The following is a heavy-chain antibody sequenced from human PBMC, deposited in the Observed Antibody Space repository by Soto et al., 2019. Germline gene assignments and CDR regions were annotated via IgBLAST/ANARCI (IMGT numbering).Heavy chain of an antibody. Sequence: SETLSLTCAVSGFFISSGNYWGWIRKPPGKGLEWIGSIFHGGNTYYNPPLKSRVTISVDMSKNQFSLKLNSVTAADTAVYYCARARWYDAFDVWGQGTVVTVSS. D-gene: IGHD2-15*01. CDR1: GFFISSGNY. V-gene: IGHV4-38-2*01. CDR2: IFHGGNT. J-gene: IGHJ3*01. CDR3: ARARWYDAFDV.